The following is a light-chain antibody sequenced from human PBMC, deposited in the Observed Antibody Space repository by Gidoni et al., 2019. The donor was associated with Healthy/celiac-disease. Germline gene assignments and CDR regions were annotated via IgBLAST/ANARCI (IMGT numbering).Light chain of an antibody. Sequence: DIVMTQSPDSLAVSLGERATINCKSSQSVLYSSNNKTYLAWYQQKPGQPPKLLIYWASTRESGVPDRFSGSGSGTDFTLTISSLQAEDVAVYYCQQYYSTPRSFGQETKLEIK. CDR2: WAS. CDR1: QSVLYSSNNKTY. V-gene: IGKV4-1*01. CDR3: QQYYSTPRS. J-gene: IGKJ2*03.